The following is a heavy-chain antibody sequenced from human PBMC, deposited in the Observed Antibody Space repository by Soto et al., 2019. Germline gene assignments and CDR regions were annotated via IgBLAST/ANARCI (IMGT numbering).Heavy chain of an antibody. CDR1: GYTFTSYG. CDR3: ARDRGLYSSSWYDY. V-gene: IGHV1-18*01. Sequence: QVQLVQSGAEVKKPGASVQVSCKASGYTFTSYGISWVRQAPGQGLAWMGWISAYNGNTNYAQKLQGRATMTTDTSTRTGFMELRSLRSDDTAVYYCARDRGLYSSSWYDYWGQGTLVTVSS. CDR2: ISAYNGNT. D-gene: IGHD6-13*01. J-gene: IGHJ4*02.